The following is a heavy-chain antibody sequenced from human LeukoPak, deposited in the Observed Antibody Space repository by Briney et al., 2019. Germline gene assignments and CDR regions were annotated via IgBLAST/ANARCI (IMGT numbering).Heavy chain of an antibody. V-gene: IGHV1-24*01. D-gene: IGHD6-6*01. Sequence: ASVKVSCKASGYTFTGYYMHWVRQAPGKGLEWMGGFDPEDGETIYAQKFQGRVTMTEDTSTDTAYMELSSLRSEDTAVYYCATRAAPFDYWGQGTLVTVSS. CDR2: FDPEDGET. J-gene: IGHJ4*02. CDR1: GYTFTGYY. CDR3: ATRAAPFDY.